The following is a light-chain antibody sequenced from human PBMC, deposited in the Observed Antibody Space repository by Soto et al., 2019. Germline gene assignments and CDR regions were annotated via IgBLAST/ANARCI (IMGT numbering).Light chain of an antibody. V-gene: IGKV3-15*01. CDR1: QSINDN. Sequence: EIVMTQSPATLSVSPGERVTLSCRASQSINDNVAWYQQKTGQAPRLLMYSATTRATGIPARFSGSGSGTEFTLTISSLQSEDFAVYYCQQYHNWPPLTFGGGSQVEIK. CDR3: QQYHNWPPLT. J-gene: IGKJ4*01. CDR2: SAT.